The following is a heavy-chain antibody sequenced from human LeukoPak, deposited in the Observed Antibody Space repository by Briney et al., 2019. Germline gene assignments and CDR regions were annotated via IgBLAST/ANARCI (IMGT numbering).Heavy chain of an antibody. Sequence: GGSLRLSCAASGFTFSSTWMSWVRQAPGKGLEWVANIKHDGSETNYVDSVKGRFTISRDNAKNSLHLQMNSLRAEDTAVFYCARPISGTLGYGMDVWGQGTTVTVSS. CDR3: ARPISGTLGYGMDV. CDR2: IKHDGSET. V-gene: IGHV3-7*04. CDR1: GFTFSSTW. D-gene: IGHD1-26*01. J-gene: IGHJ6*02.